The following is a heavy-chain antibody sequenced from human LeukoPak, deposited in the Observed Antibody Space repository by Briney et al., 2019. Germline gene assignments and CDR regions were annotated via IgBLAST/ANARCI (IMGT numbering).Heavy chain of an antibody. CDR2: INWNGGST. CDR1: GFTFDDYG. Sequence: GGSLRLSCAASGFTFDDYGMSWVRQAPGKGLEWVSGINWNGGSTGYADSVKGRFTISRDNAKNSLYLQMNSLRAEDTAVYYCARETYQPLLYPAVPVDYWGQGTLVTVSS. J-gene: IGHJ4*02. V-gene: IGHV3-20*04. CDR3: ARETYQPLLYPAVPVDY. D-gene: IGHD2-2*02.